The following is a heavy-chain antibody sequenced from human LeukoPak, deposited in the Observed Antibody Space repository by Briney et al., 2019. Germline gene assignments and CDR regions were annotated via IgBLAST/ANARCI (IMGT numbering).Heavy chain of an antibody. J-gene: IGHJ6*03. D-gene: IGHD5-12*01. CDR3: ASKKWIPNLNYYYHFYYMDI. CDR2: ISGSGGST. Sequence: GGSLRLSCAASGFTFSSYAMSWVRQAPGKGLEWVSAISGSGGSTYYADSVKGRFTVSRDNSRNTLHLEMTNLRVDDTAVYYCASKKWIPNLNYYYHFYYMDIWGKGTTATVSS. CDR1: GFTFSSYA. V-gene: IGHV3-23*01.